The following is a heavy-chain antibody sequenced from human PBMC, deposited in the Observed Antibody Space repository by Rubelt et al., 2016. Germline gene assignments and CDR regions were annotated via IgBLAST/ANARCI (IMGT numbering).Heavy chain of an antibody. V-gene: IGHV3-15*07. CDR1: SVSNVW. CDR3: ARAYSSAWYSPGY. D-gene: IGHD6-19*01. Sequence: SVSNVWMNWVRQAPGKGLEWVGRIKSKDVGGTTDYAAPVKGRFTVSRDDSKNTLYLQMSSLRTEDTAVYYCARAYSSAWYSPGYWGQGTLVTVSS. CDR2: IKSKDVGGTT. J-gene: IGHJ4*02.